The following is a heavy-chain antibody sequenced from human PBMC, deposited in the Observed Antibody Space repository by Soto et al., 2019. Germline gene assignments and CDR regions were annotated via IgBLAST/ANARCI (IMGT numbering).Heavy chain of an antibody. V-gene: IGHV3-7*01. CDR1: GFIFRRYW. D-gene: IGHD2-2*01. CDR3: ARDAYCSSTSCYPGY. J-gene: IGHJ4*02. Sequence: VQLVESGGGLVQPGGSLRLSCAASGFIFRRYWMSWVRQAQGKGLEWVANIKEDGSEKDYVDSVKGRFTISRDNAKNLLYLQMNSLRAEDTAVYYCARDAYCSSTSCYPGYWGQGTLVTVSS. CDR2: IKEDGSEK.